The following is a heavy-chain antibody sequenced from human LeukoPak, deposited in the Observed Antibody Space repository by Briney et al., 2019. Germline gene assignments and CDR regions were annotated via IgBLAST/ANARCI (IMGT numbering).Heavy chain of an antibody. CDR1: GFTFSDYS. J-gene: IGHJ4*02. Sequence: GGSLRLSCAASGFTFSDYSMHWVRQAPGEGLEWVTLISDDGRNKNYADSVKGRFTISRDDSRNTLYLQMISLRVEDTAVYYCARDQIYGATFDYWGQGTLVTVSS. CDR3: ARDQIYGATFDY. D-gene: IGHD4-17*01. CDR2: ISDDGRNK. V-gene: IGHV3-30*04.